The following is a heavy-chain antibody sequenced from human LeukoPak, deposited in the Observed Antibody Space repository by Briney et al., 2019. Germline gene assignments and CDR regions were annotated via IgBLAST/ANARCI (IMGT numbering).Heavy chain of an antibody. CDR1: GYTFTSYY. CDR3: ARGHNWFDP. J-gene: IGHJ5*02. CDR2: IIPIFGTA. Sequence: ASVKVSCKASGYTFTSYYMHWVRQAPGQGLEWMGGIIPIFGTANYAQKFQGRVTITADESTSTAYMELSSLRSEDTAVYYCARGHNWFDPWGQGTLVTVSS. V-gene: IGHV1-69*13.